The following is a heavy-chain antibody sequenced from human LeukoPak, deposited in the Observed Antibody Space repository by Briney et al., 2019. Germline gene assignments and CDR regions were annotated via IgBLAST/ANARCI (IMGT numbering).Heavy chain of an antibody. J-gene: IGHJ6*02. CDR1: GFTVSSKY. D-gene: IGHD1-20*01. Sequence: GGSLRLSCAASGFTVSSKYMSWVRQAPGKGLEWVSVIYSVGSTYSADSVKGRFTISRDNSKDTLYLQMNTLRAEDTAVYYCASVSGTYYYYGLDVWGQGTTVTVSS. CDR3: ASVSGTYYYYGLDV. V-gene: IGHV3-66*01. CDR2: IYSVGST.